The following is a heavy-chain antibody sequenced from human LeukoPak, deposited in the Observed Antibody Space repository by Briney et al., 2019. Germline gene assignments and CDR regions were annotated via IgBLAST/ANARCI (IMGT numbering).Heavy chain of an antibody. CDR2: IYYSGST. D-gene: IGHD6-13*01. J-gene: IGHJ4*02. Sequence: SETLSLTCTVPGGSISSSSYYWGWIRQPPGKGLEWIGSIYYSGSTYYNPSLKSRVTISVDTSKNQFSLKLSSVTAADTAVYYCARVTLAGTPDYFDYWGQGTLVTVSS. CDR3: ARVTLAGTPDYFDY. V-gene: IGHV4-39*01. CDR1: GGSISSSSYY.